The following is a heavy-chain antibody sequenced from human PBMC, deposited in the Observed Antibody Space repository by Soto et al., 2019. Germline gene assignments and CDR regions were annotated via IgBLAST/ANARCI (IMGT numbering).Heavy chain of an antibody. D-gene: IGHD3-3*01. CDR1: GFTFSTYA. Sequence: PGGSLRLSCAASGFTFSTYAMHWVRQAPGKGLEWVAVISYDGSNKYYADSVEGRFTISRDNSKNTLYLQMNSLRAEDTAVYYCARDTSRYDFWSGSYGMDVWGQGTTVTVSS. CDR3: ARDTSRYDFWSGSYGMDV. J-gene: IGHJ6*02. CDR2: ISYDGSNK. V-gene: IGHV3-30-3*01.